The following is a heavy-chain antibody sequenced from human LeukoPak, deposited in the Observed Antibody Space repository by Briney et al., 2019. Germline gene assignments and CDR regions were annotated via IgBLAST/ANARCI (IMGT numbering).Heavy chain of an antibody. J-gene: IGHJ6*02. CDR1: GFTFSSYA. V-gene: IGHV3-7*03. Sequence: GGSLRLSCAASGFTFSSYAMHWVRQAPGKGPEWVANVNRDGSETYYLDSVKGRFTISKDNAKNSLYLQMNSLRAEDTALYHCARNNGMDVWGQGTTVIVSS. CDR3: ARNNGMDV. CDR2: VNRDGSET.